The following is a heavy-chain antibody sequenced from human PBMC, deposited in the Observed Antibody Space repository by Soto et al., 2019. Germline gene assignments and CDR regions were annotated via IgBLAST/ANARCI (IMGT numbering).Heavy chain of an antibody. D-gene: IGHD4-17*01. CDR3: ARDKGDYGDYVN. V-gene: IGHV3-30-3*01. CDR2: ISYDGSNK. J-gene: IGHJ4*02. Sequence: QVQLVESGGGVVQPGRSLRLSCAASGFTFSSYAMHWVRQAPGKGLEWVAVISYDGSNKYYADSVKGRFTISRDNSKNTLYLQINSLRAEDTAVYYCARDKGDYGDYVNWGQGTLVTVSS. CDR1: GFTFSSYA.